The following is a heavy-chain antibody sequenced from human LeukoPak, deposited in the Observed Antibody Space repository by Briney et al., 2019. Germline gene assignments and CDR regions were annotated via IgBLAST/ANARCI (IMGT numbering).Heavy chain of an antibody. CDR1: GFTFSSYG. Sequence: GGSLRLSCAASGFTFSSYGMHWVRQAPGKGLEWVAVIWYDGSNKYYADSVKGRFTISRDNSKNTLYLQMNSLRAEDTAVYYCAKDIVGATARNYFDYWGQGTLVTVSS. D-gene: IGHD1-26*01. V-gene: IGHV3-33*06. CDR3: AKDIVGATARNYFDY. CDR2: IWYDGSNK. J-gene: IGHJ4*02.